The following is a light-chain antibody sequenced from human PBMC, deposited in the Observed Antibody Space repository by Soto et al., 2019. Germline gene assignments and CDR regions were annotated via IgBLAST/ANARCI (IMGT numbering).Light chain of an antibody. V-gene: IGKV1-5*01. J-gene: IGKJ1*01. CDR2: DAS. CDR1: QSISSW. Sequence: DIQMTQSPSTLSASVGDRVTITCRASQSISSWLAWYQQKPGKAHKLLIYDASSLESGVPSRFSGSGSGTELALTISSLQPDDFATYYCQQYNSYSTFGQGTKVEIK. CDR3: QQYNSYST.